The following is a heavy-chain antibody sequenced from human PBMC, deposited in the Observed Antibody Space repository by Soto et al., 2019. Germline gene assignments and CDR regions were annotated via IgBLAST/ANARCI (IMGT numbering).Heavy chain of an antibody. J-gene: IGHJ6*02. CDR2: ISYDGSSK. CDR1: GFIFSSVG. Sequence: QVQLVESGGGVVQPGRSLRLSCAASGFIFSSVGMHWVRQAPGKGLEWVAVISYDGSSKYYGDSVKGRFTISRDNSKNTLYLLMNSLRAEDTVLYYCATSTVTTGGGPNYYNSYGMDVWGRGTTVTVS. V-gene: IGHV3-30*03. D-gene: IGHD4-17*01. CDR3: ATSTVTTGGGPNYYNSYGMDV.